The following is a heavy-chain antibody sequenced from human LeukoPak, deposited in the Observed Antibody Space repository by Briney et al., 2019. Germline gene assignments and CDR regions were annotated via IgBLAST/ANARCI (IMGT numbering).Heavy chain of an antibody. D-gene: IGHD3-9*01. J-gene: IGHJ4*02. V-gene: IGHV3-33*01. CDR2: IWYDGSNK. CDR3: AREGSVLRYFEAIDY. Sequence: GRSLRLSCAAYGFTFSSYGMHWVRQAPGKGLEWVAVIWYDGSNKYYADSVKGRFTISRDNSKNTLYLQMNSLRAEDTAVYYCAREGSVLRYFEAIDYWGQGTLVTVSS. CDR1: GFTFSSYG.